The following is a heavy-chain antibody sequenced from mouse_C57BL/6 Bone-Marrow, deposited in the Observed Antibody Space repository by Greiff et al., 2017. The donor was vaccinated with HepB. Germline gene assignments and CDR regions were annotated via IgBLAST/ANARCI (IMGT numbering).Heavy chain of an antibody. V-gene: IGHV1-74*01. Sequence: QVQLKQPGAELVKPGASVKVSCKASGYTFTSYWMHWVKQRPGQGLEWIGRIHPSDSDTNYNQKFKGKATLTVDKSSSTAYMQLSSLTSEDSAVYYCAIPDGYYSGWFAYWGQGTLVTVSA. CDR1: GYTFTSYW. J-gene: IGHJ3*01. D-gene: IGHD2-3*01. CDR3: AIPDGYYSGWFAY. CDR2: IHPSDSDT.